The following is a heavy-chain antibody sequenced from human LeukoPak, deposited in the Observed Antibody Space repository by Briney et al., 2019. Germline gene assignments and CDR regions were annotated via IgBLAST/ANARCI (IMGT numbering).Heavy chain of an antibody. J-gene: IGHJ4*02. CDR3: ARHFLWFGELMAFDY. V-gene: IGHV4-59*08. CDR2: IYYSGST. CDR1: GVSISSYY. D-gene: IGHD3-10*01. Sequence: SETLSLTCTVSGVSISSYYWSWIRQPPGKGLEWIGYIYYSGSTNYNHSLKSRVTTSVDTSKNQFSLKLSSVTAADTAVYYCARHFLWFGELMAFDYWGQGTLVTVSS.